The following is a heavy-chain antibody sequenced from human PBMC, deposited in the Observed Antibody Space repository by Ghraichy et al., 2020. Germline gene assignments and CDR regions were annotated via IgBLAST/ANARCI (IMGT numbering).Heavy chain of an antibody. Sequence: SETLSLTCTVSAGSISGYYWSWIRQPPGKGLEWIGYIHYTGSTNYNPSLKSRVSMSVDTSKNQFSLKLNSVTAADTAVYYCASGTIAADYFDSWGQGTLVAVSS. CDR2: IHYTGST. CDR3: ASGTIAADYFDS. CDR1: AGSISGYY. J-gene: IGHJ4*02. D-gene: IGHD6-13*01. V-gene: IGHV4-59*01.